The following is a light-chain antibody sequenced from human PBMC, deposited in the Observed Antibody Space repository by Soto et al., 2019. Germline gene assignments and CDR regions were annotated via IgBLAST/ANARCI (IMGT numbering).Light chain of an antibody. V-gene: IGKV3-15*01. CDR1: QGVSNNY. Sequence: EIVLTQSPGTLSLSPGERATLSCRASQGVSNNYLAWYQQRPGQSPRVLIFGASTRATGIPARFSGSGSGTEFTLTISSLQSEDFAVYYCQHYNDWPPTWTFGQGTRVEIK. J-gene: IGKJ1*01. CDR3: QHYNDWPPTWT. CDR2: GAS.